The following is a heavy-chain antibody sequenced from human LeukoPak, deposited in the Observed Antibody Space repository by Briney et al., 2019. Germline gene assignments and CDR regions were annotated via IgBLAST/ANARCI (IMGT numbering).Heavy chain of an antibody. CDR2: IYTSGST. CDR3: ARDLFPAARGKYSSSWYPSSAFDY. CDR1: GGSISSYY. J-gene: IGHJ4*02. Sequence: SETLSLTCTVSGGSISSYYWSWIRQPAGKGLEWIGRIYTSGSTNYNPSLKSRVTMSVDTSKNQFSLKLSSVTAADTAVYYCARDLFPAARGKYSSSWYPSSAFDYWGQGTLVTVSS. D-gene: IGHD6-13*01. V-gene: IGHV4-4*07.